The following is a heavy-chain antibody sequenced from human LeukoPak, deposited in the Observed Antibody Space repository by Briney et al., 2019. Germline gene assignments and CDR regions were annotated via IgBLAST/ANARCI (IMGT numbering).Heavy chain of an antibody. D-gene: IGHD3-22*01. CDR3: AKGSGSSGYRYYFDY. CDR2: INGSGGST. Sequence: GGSLRLSCAASGSTFSTYAMGWVRQAPGKGLKWVSTINGSGGSTYHEDSVKGRFTISRDNSKNTLYLQMNSLRGEDAAIYYCAKGSGSSGYRYYFDYWGQGILVTVSS. J-gene: IGHJ4*02. V-gene: IGHV3-23*01. CDR1: GSTFSTYA.